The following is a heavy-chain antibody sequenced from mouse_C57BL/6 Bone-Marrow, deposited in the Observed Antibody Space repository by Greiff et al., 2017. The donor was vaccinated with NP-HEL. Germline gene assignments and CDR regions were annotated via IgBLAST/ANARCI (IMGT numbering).Heavy chain of an antibody. CDR2: IYPRSGNT. V-gene: IGHV1-81*01. J-gene: IGHJ3*01. CDR3: APTAQATAY. D-gene: IGHD3-2*02. CDR1: GYTFTSYG. Sequence: QVQLQQSGAELARPGASVKLSCKASGYTFTSYGISWVKQRTGQGLEWIGEIYPRSGNTYYNDKFKGKATLTADKSSSTAYMELRSLTSEDSAVYFCAPTAQATAYWGQGTLVTVSA.